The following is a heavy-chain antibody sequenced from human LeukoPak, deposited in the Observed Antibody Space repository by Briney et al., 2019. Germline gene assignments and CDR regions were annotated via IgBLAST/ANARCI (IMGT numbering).Heavy chain of an antibody. CDR2: IKQDGSEK. V-gene: IGHV3-7*01. J-gene: IGHJ3*02. D-gene: IGHD6-13*01. CDR1: GFTFSSYW. CDR3: ARERGGLKRGTRIAAAGPGAFDI. Sequence: PGGSLRLSCAASGFTFSSYWMSWVRQAPGKGLEWVANIKQDGSEKYYVDSVKGRFTISRDNAKNSLYLQMNSLRAEDTAVYYCARERGGLKRGTRIAAAGPGAFDIWGQGTMVTVSS.